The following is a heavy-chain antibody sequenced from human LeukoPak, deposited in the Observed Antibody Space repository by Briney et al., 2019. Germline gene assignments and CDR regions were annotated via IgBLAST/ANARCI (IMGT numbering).Heavy chain of an antibody. CDR1: GFIFSSYW. V-gene: IGHV3-7*01. CDR2: INQDGSNK. CDR3: ARFSRGTNSGS. J-gene: IGHJ5*02. D-gene: IGHD1-26*01. Sequence: GGSLRLSCAASGFIFSSYWMSWVRQAPGKGLEWVANINQDGSNKQYVDSVKGRFTISRDNAKNSLYLQMNSLRAEDTAVYYCARFSRGTNSGSWGQGTLVTVSS.